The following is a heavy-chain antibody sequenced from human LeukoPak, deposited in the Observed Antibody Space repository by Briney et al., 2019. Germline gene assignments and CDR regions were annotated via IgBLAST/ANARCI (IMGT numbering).Heavy chain of an antibody. Sequence: SETLSLTCAVYGGSFSGYYWSWIRQPPGKGLEWIGEINHSGSTNYNPSLKSRVTISVDTSKNQFSLKLSSVTAADTAVYYCASFWSGYYYWGQGTLVTVSS. CDR1: GGSFSGYY. V-gene: IGHV4-34*01. CDR3: ASFWSGYYY. D-gene: IGHD3-3*01. CDR2: INHSGST. J-gene: IGHJ4*02.